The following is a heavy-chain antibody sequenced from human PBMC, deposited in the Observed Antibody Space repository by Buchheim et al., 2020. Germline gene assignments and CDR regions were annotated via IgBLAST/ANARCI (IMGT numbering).Heavy chain of an antibody. D-gene: IGHD2-15*01. V-gene: IGHV1-8*01. CDR2: MNPNSGNT. J-gene: IGHJ6*02. CDR3: ARGRYCSGGSCYFLYYYYGMDV. CDR1: GYTFTSYD. Sequence: QVQLVQSGAEVKKPGASVKVSCKASGYTFTSYDINWVRQATGQGLEWMGWMNPNSGNTGYAQKFQGRVTMTRNTSISTASMERSSLRSEDTAVYYCARGRYCSGGSCYFLYYYYGMDVWGQGTT.